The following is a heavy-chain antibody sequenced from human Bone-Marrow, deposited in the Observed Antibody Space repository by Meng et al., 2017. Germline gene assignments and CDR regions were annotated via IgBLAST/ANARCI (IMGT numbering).Heavy chain of an antibody. Sequence: SVKVSCKASGFTFTSSAMQWVRQARGQRLEWIGWIVVGSSNTNYAQKFQERVTITRDMSTSTAYMELSSLRSEDTAVYYCAADQRPLLAAARYSYFGMDVWGQGTTVTVSS. CDR1: GFTFTSSA. CDR2: IVVGSSNT. V-gene: IGHV1-58*02. D-gene: IGHD6-25*01. J-gene: IGHJ6*02. CDR3: AADQRPLLAAARYSYFGMDV.